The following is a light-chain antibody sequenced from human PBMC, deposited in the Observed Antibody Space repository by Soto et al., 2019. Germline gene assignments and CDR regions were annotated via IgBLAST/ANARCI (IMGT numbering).Light chain of an antibody. V-gene: IGLV1-40*01. CDR1: SSNIGAGYD. CDR3: QYYDSSLSSWE. Sequence: SVLTQPPSVSGAPGKRVTISCTGSSSNIGAGYDVQWYHQLPVTAPKLLIYGNSNRPSGVPDRFSGSKSGTSASLAITGLQEEDEADYYCQYYDSSLSSWEFGGGTQQTV. J-gene: IGLJ7*01. CDR2: GNS.